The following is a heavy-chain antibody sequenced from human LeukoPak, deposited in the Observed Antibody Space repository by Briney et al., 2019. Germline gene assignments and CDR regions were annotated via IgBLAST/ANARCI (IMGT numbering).Heavy chain of an antibody. J-gene: IGHJ4*02. Sequence: GSLRLSCAASGFTFRSYWMHWVRQAPGEGLVWVSRINSDGSSTSYADSVKGRFTISRDNAKNTLYLQMNSLRAEDTAVYYCARVEVAAAATKPDYWGQGTLVTVSS. D-gene: IGHD6-13*01. CDR1: GFTFRSYW. CDR3: ARVEVAAAATKPDY. V-gene: IGHV3-74*01. CDR2: INSDGSST.